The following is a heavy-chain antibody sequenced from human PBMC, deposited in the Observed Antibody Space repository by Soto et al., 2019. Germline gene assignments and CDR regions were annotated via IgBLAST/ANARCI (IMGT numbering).Heavy chain of an antibody. J-gene: IGHJ5*02. Sequence: ASVKVSCKASGYTFTGYHIHWVRQAPGQGLEWMGWINTNSGATNYAQNFQGWVTMTRDTSTNTAHVQLSRLTSDDTAVYYCARWVGASNWFDPWGQGTLVTVSS. D-gene: IGHD1-26*01. CDR1: GYTFTGYH. CDR2: INTNSGAT. V-gene: IGHV1-2*04. CDR3: ARWVGASNWFDP.